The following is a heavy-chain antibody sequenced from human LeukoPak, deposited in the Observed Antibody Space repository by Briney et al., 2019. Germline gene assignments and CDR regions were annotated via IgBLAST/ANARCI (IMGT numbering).Heavy chain of an antibody. CDR2: ISYDGSNK. Sequence: PGGSLRLSCTASGFTFSNFWMGWVRQAPGKGLEWVAVISYDGSNKYYADSVKGRFTISRDNSKNTLYLQMNSLRAEDTAVYYCARDRRRFGELTFDYWGQGTLVTVSP. D-gene: IGHD3-10*01. CDR3: ARDRRRFGELTFDY. V-gene: IGHV3-30-3*01. CDR1: GFTFSNFW. J-gene: IGHJ4*02.